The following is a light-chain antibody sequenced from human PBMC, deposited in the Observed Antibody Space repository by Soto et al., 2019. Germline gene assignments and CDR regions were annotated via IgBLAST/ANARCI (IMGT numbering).Light chain of an antibody. V-gene: IGKV3-11*01. Sequence: EIVLTQSPATLSLSPGERATLSCRASQSLTSYLAWYQQKPGQAPRLLIYDASNRATGIPARFSASGSGTDFTLTISSLEPEDFAVYYCQQRSNWPITFGQGTRLEMK. CDR1: QSLTSY. CDR3: QQRSNWPIT. CDR2: DAS. J-gene: IGKJ5*01.